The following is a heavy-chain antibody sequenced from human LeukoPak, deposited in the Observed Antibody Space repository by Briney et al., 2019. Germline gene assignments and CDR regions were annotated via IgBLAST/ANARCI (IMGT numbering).Heavy chain of an antibody. Sequence: SETLSLTCTVSGGSISSSSYYWGWIRQPPGKGLEWIGSIYYSGSTYYNPSLKSRVTISVDTSKNQFSLKLSSVTAADTAMYYCARRRAGGAAAGTHFQHWGQGTLVTVSS. CDR3: ARRRAGGAAAGTHFQH. V-gene: IGHV4-39*01. D-gene: IGHD6-13*01. CDR1: GGSISSSSYY. CDR2: IYYSGST. J-gene: IGHJ1*01.